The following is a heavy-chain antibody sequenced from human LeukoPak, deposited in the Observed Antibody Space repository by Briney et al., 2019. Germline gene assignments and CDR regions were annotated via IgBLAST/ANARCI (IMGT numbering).Heavy chain of an antibody. V-gene: IGHV3-74*01. CDR2: INSDGSSI. J-gene: IGHJ6*03. CDR3: ATEEICSNGVWSSCMDV. D-gene: IGHD2-8*01. CDR1: GFSISTNW. Sequence: PGGSLRLSCAASGFSISTNWMHWVRQAPGKGLVWVSRINSDGSSISYADSVKGRLTISRDNAKNTLYLQMKSLRADDTAVYYCATEEICSNGVWSSCMDVRGKGTTVTVSS.